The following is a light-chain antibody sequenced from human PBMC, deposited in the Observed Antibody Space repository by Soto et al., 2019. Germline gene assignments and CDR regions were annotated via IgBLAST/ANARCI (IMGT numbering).Light chain of an antibody. CDR2: KVS. Sequence: DVVMTQSPLSLPVTLGQPASISCRSSQSLVHSDGNTYLSWFQQRPGQSPRRLIYKVSNRDSGVPDRFSGSGSGTDFTLKISRVEAEDVGIYYCMQGAHWPWTFGRGTKVEIK. CDR1: QSLVHSDGNTY. CDR3: MQGAHWPWT. J-gene: IGKJ1*01. V-gene: IGKV2-30*02.